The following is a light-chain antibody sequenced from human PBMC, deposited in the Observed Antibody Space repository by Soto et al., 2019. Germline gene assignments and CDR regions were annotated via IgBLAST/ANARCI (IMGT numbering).Light chain of an antibody. CDR3: QQYNNWPRT. V-gene: IGKV1-39*01. CDR2: AAS. J-gene: IGKJ1*01. Sequence: DIQMTQSPSSLSASVGDRVTISCRASQSISSNLNWYQKKPGKATKLLIYAASTRATGIPARFSGSGSGTEFTLTISSLQSEDFAVYYCQQYNNWPRTFGQGTKVDIK. CDR1: QSISSN.